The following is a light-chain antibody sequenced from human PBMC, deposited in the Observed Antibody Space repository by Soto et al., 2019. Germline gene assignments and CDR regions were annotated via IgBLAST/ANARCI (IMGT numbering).Light chain of an antibody. V-gene: IGKV2-24*01. CDR2: QVS. J-gene: IGKJ1*01. CDR3: IQFSHFPRT. Sequence: VLTQSPLSSPVTLGQPASISCRSSQSLVYSDGNTYLSWLQQRPGQPPRLLIYQVSNRFSGVADRFGGSGAGTDFTLKISRVEAEDVGVYSCIQFSHFPRTFGQGTKVEIK. CDR1: QSLVYSDGNTY.